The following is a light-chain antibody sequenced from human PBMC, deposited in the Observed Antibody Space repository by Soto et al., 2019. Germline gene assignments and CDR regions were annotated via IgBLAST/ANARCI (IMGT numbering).Light chain of an antibody. CDR2: AAS. CDR1: QTITSY. Sequence: DIQMTQSPSSLSASVGDRVAITCRASQTITSYLNWYQQKPGKAPQLLIYAASSLHSGVPSRFSGSGSGTDFTLTISSLQPEDFATYYYQQSYSYPRTFGQGTKVEIK. V-gene: IGKV1-39*01. J-gene: IGKJ1*01. CDR3: QQSYSYPRT.